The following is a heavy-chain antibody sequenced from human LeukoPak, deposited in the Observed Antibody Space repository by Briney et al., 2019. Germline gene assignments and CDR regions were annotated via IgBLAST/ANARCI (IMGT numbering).Heavy chain of an antibody. CDR1: GFTFSTYS. CDR2: ISSSSSYI. J-gene: IGHJ4*02. Sequence: GGSLRLSCAASGFTFSTYSMNWVRQAPGKGLEWVSSISSSSSYIYYADSVRGRFAISRDNAKNSLYLQMNSLRAEDTAVYYCAREVLIAAAGKDWGQGTLVTVSS. V-gene: IGHV3-21*01. D-gene: IGHD6-13*01. CDR3: AREVLIAAAGKD.